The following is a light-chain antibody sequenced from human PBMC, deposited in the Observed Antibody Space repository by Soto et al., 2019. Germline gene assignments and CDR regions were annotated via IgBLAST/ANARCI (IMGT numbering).Light chain of an antibody. V-gene: IGKV1-39*01. CDR2: AAS. Sequence: DIQMTQSPSSLSASVGDTATITCRASQTISSYLNWFHQKPGKAPKPLIFAASRLQDGVPSRFSGSGSGTDFTLTISSLEPEDFATYYCQESYSSPLGTFGQGTKLEI. CDR1: QTISSY. CDR3: QESYSSPLGT. J-gene: IGKJ2*02.